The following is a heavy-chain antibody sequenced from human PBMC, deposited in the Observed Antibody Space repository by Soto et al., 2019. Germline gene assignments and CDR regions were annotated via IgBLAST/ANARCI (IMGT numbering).Heavy chain of an antibody. D-gene: IGHD3-10*01. J-gene: IGHJ6*02. Sequence: QVQLQESGPGLVKPSQTLSLTCTVSGGSISSGGYYWSWIRQHPGKGLEWIGYIYYSGSTYYNPSLKSRVTTSVDTSKNQFSLKLSSVTAADTAVYYCAREQRKGFGEPYYGMDVWGQGTTVTVSS. V-gene: IGHV4-31*03. CDR1: GGSISSGGYY. CDR2: IYYSGST. CDR3: AREQRKGFGEPYYGMDV.